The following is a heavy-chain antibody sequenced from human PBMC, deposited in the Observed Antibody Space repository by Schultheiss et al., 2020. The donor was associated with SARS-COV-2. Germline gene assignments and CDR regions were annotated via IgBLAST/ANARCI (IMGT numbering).Heavy chain of an antibody. V-gene: IGHV3-30*03. CDR2: ISYDGSNK. Sequence: GGSLRLSCAASGFTFSSYGMHWVRQAPGKGLEWVAVISYDGSNKYYADSVKGRFTISRDNSKNTLYLQMNSLRAEDTAVYFCARDGEAPGLYFDFWGQGILVTVSS. D-gene: IGHD2-21*01. CDR1: GFTFSSYG. J-gene: IGHJ4*02. CDR3: ARDGEAPGLYFDF.